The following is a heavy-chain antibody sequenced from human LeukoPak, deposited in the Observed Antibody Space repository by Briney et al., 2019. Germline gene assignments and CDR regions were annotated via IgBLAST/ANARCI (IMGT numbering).Heavy chain of an antibody. J-gene: IGHJ4*02. CDR1: GGSISSYY. V-gene: IGHV4-59*08. Sequence: SETLSLTCTVSGGSISSYYWSWIRQPPGKGLEWIGYIYYSGSTNYNPSLKSRVTISVDTSKNQFSLKLSSVTAADTAVYYCARPSSGSGSYERPFDYWGQGTLVTVSS. D-gene: IGHD1-26*01. CDR3: ARPSSGSGSYERPFDY. CDR2: IYYSGST.